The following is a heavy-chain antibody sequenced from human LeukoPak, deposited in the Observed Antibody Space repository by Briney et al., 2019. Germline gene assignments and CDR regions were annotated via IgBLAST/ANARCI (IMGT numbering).Heavy chain of an antibody. CDR1: GYTFTSCY. V-gene: IGHV1-46*01. D-gene: IGHD6-13*01. J-gene: IGHJ5*02. CDR3: ARDFSAAGNNWFDP. CDR2: INPSGGST. Sequence: ASVKVSCKASGYTFTSCYMHWVRQAPGQGLEWMRIINPSGGSTSYARKFQGRVTMTRDMSTSTVYMELSSLRSEDTAVYYCARDFSAAGNNWFDPWGQGTLVTVSS.